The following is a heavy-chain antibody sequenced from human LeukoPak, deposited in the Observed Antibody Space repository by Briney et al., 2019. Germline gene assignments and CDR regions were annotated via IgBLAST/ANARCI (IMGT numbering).Heavy chain of an antibody. CDR2: IYPGDSDT. Sequence: GESLKISCKGSGYSFTSYWIAWVRQMPGKGLEWMGIIYPGDSDTKYSPSFQGQVTISADKSITTAYLQWSSLKASDTAMYYCASSRIVGATDAFDIWAKGQWSPSLQ. CDR1: GYSFTSYW. CDR3: ASSRIVGATDAFDI. V-gene: IGHV5-51*01. J-gene: IGHJ3*02. D-gene: IGHD1-26*01.